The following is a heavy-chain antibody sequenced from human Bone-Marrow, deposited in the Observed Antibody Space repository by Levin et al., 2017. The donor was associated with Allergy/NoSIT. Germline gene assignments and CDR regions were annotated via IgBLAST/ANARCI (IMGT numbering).Heavy chain of an antibody. CDR2: IGGSGAST. CDR3: ARAPVRGSGWYLSFDY. Sequence: GGSLRLSCVVSGFTFNNYAMSWVRQAPGKGLEWVSTIGGSGASTYYADSVQGRFYISRDNSKNTLYLQVNTLRAEDTAIYYCARAPVRGSGWYLSFDYWGQGTLVTVSS. D-gene: IGHD6-19*01. J-gene: IGHJ4*02. CDR1: GFTFNNYA. V-gene: IGHV3-23*01.